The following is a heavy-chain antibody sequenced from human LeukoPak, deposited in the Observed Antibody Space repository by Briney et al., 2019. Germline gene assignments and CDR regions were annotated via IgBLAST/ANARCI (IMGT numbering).Heavy chain of an antibody. Sequence: SETLSLTCTVSGGSISSYYWSWIRQPAGRGLEWIGRIYTSGTTNYNPPLRSRVTMSVDTSKNQVSLKLTSVTAADTAVYYCAGGVYPHYYYCMDVWGKGTTVTVSS. D-gene: IGHD5/OR15-5a*01. CDR1: GGSISSYY. V-gene: IGHV4-4*07. CDR3: AGGVYPHYYYCMDV. CDR2: IYTSGTT. J-gene: IGHJ6*03.